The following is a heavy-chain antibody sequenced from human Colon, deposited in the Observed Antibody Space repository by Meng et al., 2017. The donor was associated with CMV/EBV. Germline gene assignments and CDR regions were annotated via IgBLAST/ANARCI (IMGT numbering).Heavy chain of an antibody. CDR2: IYYTGAT. CDR3: ARTQLWFGASYYSDY. V-gene: IGHV4-59*01. J-gene: IGHJ4*02. Sequence: SETLSLTCSVSGGSITSYYYSWIRQPPGKGLEWIGYIYYTGATDYNPSLKSRVTISVDASKIQVSLKVRSVTAADTAVYFCARTQLWFGASYYSDYWGQGTLVTVSS. D-gene: IGHD3-10*01. CDR1: GGSITSYY.